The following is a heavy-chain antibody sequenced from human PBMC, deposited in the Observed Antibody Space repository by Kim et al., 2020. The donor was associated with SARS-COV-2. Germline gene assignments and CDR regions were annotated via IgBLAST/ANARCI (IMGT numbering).Heavy chain of an antibody. CDR3: ARGAILDD. Sequence: ASVKFSCKASGYTFATSYMHWVRQAPGQGLEWMGIINPSGDGTRYAQKFQGRLTMTRDSSTSTVYMELSSLKSDDTAVYYCARGAILDDWGQGTLVTVSS. CDR1: GYTFATSY. D-gene: IGHD2-2*01. J-gene: IGHJ4*02. CDR2: INPSGDGT. V-gene: IGHV1-46*01.